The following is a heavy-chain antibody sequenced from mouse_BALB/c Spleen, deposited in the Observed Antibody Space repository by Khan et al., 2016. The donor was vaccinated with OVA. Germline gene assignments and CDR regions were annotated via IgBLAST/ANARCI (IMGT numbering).Heavy chain of an antibody. CDR1: GFSLTSHG. J-gene: IGHJ2*01. CDR3: ARNREPDYFDY. V-gene: IGHV2-9*02. CDR2: IWAGGST. Sequence: QVQLKESGPGLVAPSQSLSITCTVSGFSLTSHGVHWVHQPPGKGLEWLGVIWAGGSTNYNSALMSRLSISKDSSKSQVFLKMNSLQTDDTAIYYCARNREPDYFDYWGQGTTLTVSS.